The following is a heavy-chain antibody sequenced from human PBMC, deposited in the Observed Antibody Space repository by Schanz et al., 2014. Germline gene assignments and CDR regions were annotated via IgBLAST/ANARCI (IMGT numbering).Heavy chain of an antibody. J-gene: IGHJ4*02. V-gene: IGHV3-23*01. CDR3: ARGGPAYYFDD. Sequence: EVQLLESGGGLVQPGGSLRLSCAASGFTFGDYAMTWVRQAPGKGLEWVSAINTGVNTYYADSVRGRFTMSRDNSKNTVYIQMNSLRAEDTAVYYCARGGPAYYFDDGGQGTLVTVSS. CDR1: GFTFGDYA. CDR2: INTGVNT.